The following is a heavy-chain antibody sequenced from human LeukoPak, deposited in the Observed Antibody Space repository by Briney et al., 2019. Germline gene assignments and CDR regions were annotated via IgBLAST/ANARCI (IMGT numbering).Heavy chain of an antibody. CDR2: ISAYNGNT. Sequence: ASAKVSCKASGYTFTSYGISWVRQAPGQGLEWMGLISAYNGNTNYAQKPQGRVTMTTDTSTSTAYMELRSLRSDDTAVYYCARDIFTGYSSGWYREYYFDYWGQGTLVTVSS. V-gene: IGHV1-18*01. J-gene: IGHJ4*02. CDR3: ARDIFTGYSSGWYREYYFDY. D-gene: IGHD6-19*01. CDR1: GYTFTSYG.